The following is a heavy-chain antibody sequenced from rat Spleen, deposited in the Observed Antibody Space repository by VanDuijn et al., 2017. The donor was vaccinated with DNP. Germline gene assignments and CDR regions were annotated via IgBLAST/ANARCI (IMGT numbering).Heavy chain of an antibody. J-gene: IGHJ2*01. CDR3: TTDFERGY. D-gene: IGHD1-11*01. V-gene: IGHV5-27*01. CDR1: GFTFSDYY. CDR2: ISASGGST. Sequence: EVQLVESGGGLVQPGRSLKLSCAASGFTFSDYYMAWVRQAPTKGLEWVASISASGGSTSYRDSVKGRFTISRDNANHTLYLQMDSLRSEDTATYYCTTDFERGYWGQGVMVTVSS.